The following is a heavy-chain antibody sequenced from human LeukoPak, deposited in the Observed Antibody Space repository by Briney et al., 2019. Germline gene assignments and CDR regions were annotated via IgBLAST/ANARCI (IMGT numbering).Heavy chain of an antibody. CDR3: ASGRQLGY. CDR2: IKEDGSEK. V-gene: IGHV3-7*01. D-gene: IGHD6-6*01. CDR1: GSTFSNYW. J-gene: IGHJ4*02. Sequence: TGGSLRLSCAASGSTFSNYWMSWVRQASGKGLEWVANIKEDGSEKYYVDSVKGRFTISRDNAKNSLYLQMNSLRAEDTAIYYCASGRQLGYWGQGTLVTVSS.